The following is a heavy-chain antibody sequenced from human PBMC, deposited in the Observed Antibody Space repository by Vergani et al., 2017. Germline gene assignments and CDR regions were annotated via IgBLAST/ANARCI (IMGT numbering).Heavy chain of an antibody. J-gene: IGHJ4*02. Sequence: QVQLQESGPGLVKPSETLSLTCTVSGGSISSYYWSWIRQPPGKGLEWIGYIYHSGSTYYNPSLRSRVTISVDRSKNQFSLKLSSVTAADTAVYYCARFVVAADYFDYWGQGTLVTVSS. V-gene: IGHV4-59*12. D-gene: IGHD2-15*01. CDR1: GGSISSYY. CDR3: ARFVVAADYFDY. CDR2: IYHSGST.